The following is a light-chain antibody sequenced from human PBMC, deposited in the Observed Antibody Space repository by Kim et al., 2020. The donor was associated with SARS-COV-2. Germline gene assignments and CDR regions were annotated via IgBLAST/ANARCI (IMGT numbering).Light chain of an antibody. V-gene: IGKV3-11*01. CDR3: QHWT. CDR2: DAS. CDR1: QRIGNF. J-gene: IGKJ5*01. Sequence: PGERATLSCRSSQRIGNFLAWYQQKPGKAPRLLIYDASNRATDIPARFSGSGSGTDFTLTISSLEPEDFAIYYCQHWTFGQGTRLEIK.